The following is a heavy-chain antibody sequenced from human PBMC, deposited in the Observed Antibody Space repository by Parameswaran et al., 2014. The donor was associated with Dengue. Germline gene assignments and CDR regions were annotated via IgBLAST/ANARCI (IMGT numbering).Heavy chain of an antibody. J-gene: IGHJ6*02. D-gene: IGHD5-24*01. CDR2: ISYDGSNK. CDR3: ARGGGKRWLQLRSYYYYYGMNV. Sequence: SLKISCAASGFTFSSYAMHWVRQAPGKGLEWVAVISYDGSNKYYADSVKGRFTISRDNSKNTLYLQMNSLRAEDTAVYYCARGGGKRWLQLRSYYYYYGMNVWGQGTTVTVSS. CDR1: GFTFSSYA. V-gene: IGHV3-30*04.